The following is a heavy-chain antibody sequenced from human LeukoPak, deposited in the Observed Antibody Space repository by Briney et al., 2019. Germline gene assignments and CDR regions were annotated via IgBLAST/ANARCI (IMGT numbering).Heavy chain of an antibody. CDR1: GGSFSGYY. CDR2: INHSGST. D-gene: IGHD3-10*01. V-gene: IGHV4-34*01. J-gene: IGHJ4*02. CDR3: ARDRAYYGSGRNFDY. Sequence: SETLSLTCAVYGGSFSGYYWSWIRQPPGKGLEWIGEINHSGSTNYNPSLKSRVTISVDTSKNQFSLKLSSVTAADTAVYYCARDRAYYGSGRNFDYWGQGTLVTVSS.